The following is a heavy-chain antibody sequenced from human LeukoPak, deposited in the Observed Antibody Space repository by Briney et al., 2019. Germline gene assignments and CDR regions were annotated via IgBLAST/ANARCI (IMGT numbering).Heavy chain of an antibody. CDR2: VSGDGHST. CDR3: ARDGYTTTWGEIDY. D-gene: IGHD6-13*01. CDR1: GFTFINYA. V-gene: IGHV3-64*01. J-gene: IGHJ4*02. Sequence: GGSLRLSCGASGFTFINYALHWVRQAPGKGLEWVSAVSGDGHSTYYANSVKDRFTISRDNSRNTLYLQMDSLRTDDMALYYCARDGYTTTWGEIDYWGQGTLVTVSS.